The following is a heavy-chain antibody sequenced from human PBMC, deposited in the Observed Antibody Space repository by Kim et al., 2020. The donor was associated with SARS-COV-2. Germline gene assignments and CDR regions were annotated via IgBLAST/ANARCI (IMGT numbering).Heavy chain of an antibody. V-gene: IGHV3-49*04. D-gene: IGHD3-10*01. CDR1: GFTFGDYA. CDR3: TRGNLWFGELLHY. Sequence: GGSLRLSCTASGFTFGDYAMSWVRQAPGKGLEWVGFIRSKAYGGTTEYAASVKGRFTISRDDSKSIAYLQMNSLKTEDTAVYYCTRGNLWFGELLHYWGQGTLVTVSS. J-gene: IGHJ4*02. CDR2: IRSKAYGGTT.